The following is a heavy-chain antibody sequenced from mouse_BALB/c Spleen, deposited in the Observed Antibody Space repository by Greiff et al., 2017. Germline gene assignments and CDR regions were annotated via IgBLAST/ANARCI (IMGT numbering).Heavy chain of an antibody. Sequence: VQGVESGPGLVAPSQSLSITCTVSGFSLTSYGVHWVRQPPGKGLEWLGVIWAGGSTNYNSALMYRLSISKDNSKSQVFLKMNSLQTDDTAMYYCAREEGNYDAMDYWGQGTSVTVSS. D-gene: IGHD2-1*01. V-gene: IGHV2-9*02. CDR2: IWAGGST. CDR3: AREEGNYDAMDY. CDR1: GFSLTSYG. J-gene: IGHJ4*01.